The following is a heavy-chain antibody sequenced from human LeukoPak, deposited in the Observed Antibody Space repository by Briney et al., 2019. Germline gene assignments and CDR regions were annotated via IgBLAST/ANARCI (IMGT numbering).Heavy chain of an antibody. CDR1: GFTVSSNY. CDR3: AKDCGGDCAPFDY. V-gene: IGHV3-53*01. Sequence: GGSLRLSCAASGFTVSSNYMSWVRQAPGKGLEWVSVIYSGGSTYYADSVKGRFTISRDNSKNTLYLQMNSLRAEDTAVYYCAKDCGGDCAPFDYWGQGTLVTVSS. D-gene: IGHD2-21*02. J-gene: IGHJ4*02. CDR2: IYSGGST.